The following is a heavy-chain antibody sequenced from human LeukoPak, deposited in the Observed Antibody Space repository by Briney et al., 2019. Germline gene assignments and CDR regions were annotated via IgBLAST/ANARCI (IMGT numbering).Heavy chain of an antibody. V-gene: IGHV3-23*01. D-gene: IGHD4-17*01. Sequence: PGGSLRLSCAASGFTFTCYSMNWVRQAPWKGLEWVSTISGGGGSTYYADSVKGRFTISRDNSKNTLYLQVNSLRAEDTAVYYCAKDPGDYGNYYYFYDGLDVWGQATTVTVSS. J-gene: IGHJ6*02. CDR1: GFTFTCYS. CDR2: ISGGGGST. CDR3: AKDPGDYGNYYYFYDGLDV.